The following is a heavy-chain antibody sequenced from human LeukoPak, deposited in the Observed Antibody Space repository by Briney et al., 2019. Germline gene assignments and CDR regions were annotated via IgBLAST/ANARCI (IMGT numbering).Heavy chain of an antibody. CDR3: ATAYYDSSGYYLWYFDY. CDR2: IYPGDSDT. Sequence: GGSLEISCQGSGSIFTSYWIGWGGWLPGKGLEGMGIIYPGDSDTRYSPSFQGQVTISADKSISTAYLQWSSLKASDTAMYYCATAYYDSSGYYLWYFDYWGQGTLVTVSS. CDR1: GSIFTSYW. V-gene: IGHV5-51*01. J-gene: IGHJ4*02. D-gene: IGHD3-22*01.